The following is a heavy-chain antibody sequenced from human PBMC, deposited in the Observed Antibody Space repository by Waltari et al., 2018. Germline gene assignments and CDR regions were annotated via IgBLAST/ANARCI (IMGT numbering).Heavy chain of an antibody. CDR1: GDSISSNSVA. CDR2: TYYRSKWFN. Sequence: QVQLQQSGPGLVTPSQTLSLTCSISGDSISSNSVAWNWIRQSPSRGLEWLGRTYYRSKWFNDYAVSVKSRITINPDTSKNQFSLQLSSLTPEDTAVYYCTRGIHSSFDIWGQGTMVTVSS. V-gene: IGHV6-1*01. J-gene: IGHJ3*02. CDR3: TRGIHSSFDI. D-gene: IGHD2-21*01.